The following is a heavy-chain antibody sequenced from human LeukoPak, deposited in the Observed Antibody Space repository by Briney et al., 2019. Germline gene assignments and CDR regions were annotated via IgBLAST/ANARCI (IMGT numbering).Heavy chain of an antibody. D-gene: IGHD3-3*01. CDR3: ARHRSYYDFWSGYYTKGDAFDI. V-gene: IGHV5-51*01. Sequence: GESLKISCKGSGYSFTSYWIGWVRQMPGKGLEWMGIIYPGDSDTRYSPCFQGQVTISADKSISTAYLQWSSLKASDTAMYYCARHRSYYDFWSGYYTKGDAFDIWGQGTMVTVSS. J-gene: IGHJ3*02. CDR2: IYPGDSDT. CDR1: GYSFTSYW.